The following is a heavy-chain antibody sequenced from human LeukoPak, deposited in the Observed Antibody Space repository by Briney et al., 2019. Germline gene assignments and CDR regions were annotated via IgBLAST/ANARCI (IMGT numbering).Heavy chain of an antibody. CDR3: ARRHYSVSGSYYSLNFDY. V-gene: IGHV5-51*01. CDR1: GYSFTSHW. D-gene: IGHD3-10*01. J-gene: IGHJ4*02. Sequence: GESLKISCKGFGYSFTSHWIGWVRQMPGKGLEWMGIIYPGDSDTRYSPSFQGQVTISADKSITTAYLQWSSLKASDTAMYYCARRHYSVSGSYYSLNFDYWGQGTLVTVSS. CDR2: IYPGDSDT.